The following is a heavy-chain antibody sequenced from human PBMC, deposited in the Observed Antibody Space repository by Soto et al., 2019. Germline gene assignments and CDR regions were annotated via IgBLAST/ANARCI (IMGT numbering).Heavy chain of an antibody. V-gene: IGHV3-30*18. D-gene: IGHD7-27*01. J-gene: IGHJ4*02. CDR1: GFTFSSYG. CDR2: ISYDGSNK. CDR3: AEVSVHWGSIWEPGHFDY. Sequence: QVQLVESGGGVVQPGRSLRLSCAASGFTFSSYGMHWVRQAPGKGLEWVAVISYDGSNKYYADSVKGRFTISRDNSKNTLYLQMNSLRAEDTAVYYCAEVSVHWGSIWEPGHFDYWGQGTLVTVSS.